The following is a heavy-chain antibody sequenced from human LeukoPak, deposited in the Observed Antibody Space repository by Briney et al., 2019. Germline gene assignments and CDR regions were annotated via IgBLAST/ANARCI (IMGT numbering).Heavy chain of an antibody. CDR1: GGSFSGYY. Sequence: PSETLSLTCAVYGGSFSGYYWSWIRQPPGKGLEWIGYIYYSGSTNYNPSLKSRVTISVDTSKNQFSLKLSSVTAADTAVYYCARSHLSPLFDYWGQGTLVTVSS. CDR2: IYYSGST. J-gene: IGHJ4*02. V-gene: IGHV4-59*08. CDR3: ARSHLSPLFDY.